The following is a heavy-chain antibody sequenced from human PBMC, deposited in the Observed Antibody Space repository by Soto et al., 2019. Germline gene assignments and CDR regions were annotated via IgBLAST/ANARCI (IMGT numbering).Heavy chain of an antibody. CDR2: IFWDDDK. V-gene: IGHV2-5*02. CDR3: AHRRLSGTAVPDY. J-gene: IGHJ4*02. CDR1: GFSLSTSGVD. D-gene: IGHD6-19*01. Sequence: QITLKESGPTLVKPTQPLTVTCTFSGFSLSTSGVDVGWIRHPPGKALEWLALIFWDDDKYYSPSLKNRLTITKDTSKKQVVLRITNMHPADAAIYYCAHRRLSGTAVPDYWGEGTLVTVSS.